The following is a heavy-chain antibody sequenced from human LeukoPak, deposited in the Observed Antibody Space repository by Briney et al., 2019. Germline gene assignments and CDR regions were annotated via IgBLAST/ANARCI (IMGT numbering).Heavy chain of an antibody. CDR3: ARNAYYDILTGYNYYFDY. Sequence: GGSLRLSCAASGFTVSSNYMSWVRQAPGKGLEWVSVIYSGGSTYYADSVKGRFTISRDNSKNTLYLQMNSLRAEDTAVYYCARNAYYDILTGYNYYFDYWGQGTLVTVSS. J-gene: IGHJ4*02. D-gene: IGHD3-9*01. CDR1: GFTVSSNY. CDR2: IYSGGST. V-gene: IGHV3-53*05.